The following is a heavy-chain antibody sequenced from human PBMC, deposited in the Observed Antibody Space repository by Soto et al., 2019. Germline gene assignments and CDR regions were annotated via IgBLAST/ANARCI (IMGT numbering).Heavy chain of an antibody. V-gene: IGHV3-13*05. J-gene: IGHJ6*02. D-gene: IGHD1-20*01. Sequence: EVQLVESGGGLVQPGGSLRLSCEASGFTFRNYDMHWVRQGTGKGLEWVSGISATGNPDYADSVEGRFTISRENAQNSFFLKMNSLRVGDTSVYYCAVTARDFYGLDVWGQGTTVIVSS. CDR1: GFTFRNYD. CDR3: AVTARDFYGLDV. CDR2: ISATGNP.